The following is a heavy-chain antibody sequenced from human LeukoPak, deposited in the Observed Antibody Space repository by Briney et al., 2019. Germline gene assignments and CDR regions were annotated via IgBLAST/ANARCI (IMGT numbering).Heavy chain of an antibody. Sequence: ASVKVSCKASGYTFTGYYMHWVRQAPGQGLEWMGRINPNNGATNYAQKLQGRVTITGDTSISTAYMELSSLRSEDTAVYYCAATRKWELLRYFDYWGQGTLVTVSS. D-gene: IGHD1-26*01. CDR1: GYTFTGYY. CDR3: AATRKWELLRYFDY. CDR2: INPNNGAT. V-gene: IGHV1-2*06. J-gene: IGHJ4*02.